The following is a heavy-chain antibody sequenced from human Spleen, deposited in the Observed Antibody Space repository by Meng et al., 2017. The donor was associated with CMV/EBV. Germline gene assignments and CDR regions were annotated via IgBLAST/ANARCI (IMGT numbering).Heavy chain of an antibody. CDR3: AREEWLHPILDY. V-gene: IGHV3-7*01. J-gene: IGHJ4*02. D-gene: IGHD5-24*01. Sequence: GGSLRLSCAASGFSFGTYWMSWVRQAPGKGLEWVANIMQDGSEKYYADSVKGRFTISRDNAKNSLYLQMNSLRAEDSAVYYCAREEWLHPILDYWGQGTLVTVSS. CDR1: GFSFGTYW. CDR2: IMQDGSEK.